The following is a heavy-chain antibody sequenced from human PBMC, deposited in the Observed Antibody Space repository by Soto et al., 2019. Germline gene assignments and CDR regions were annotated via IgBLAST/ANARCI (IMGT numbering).Heavy chain of an antibody. D-gene: IGHD2-2*01. Sequence: EVQLVQSGGDLVQPGGSLRLSCVASGFTFNTYWMTWVRQAPGMGLEWVAGIKEDASEEVYVGSVKGRFSISRDNAKNSLYLQLNSLRAEDTAVYYCATAISSPFSNFDSWGQGSLVTVSS. CDR1: GFTFNTYW. V-gene: IGHV3-7*01. J-gene: IGHJ4*02. CDR3: ATAISSPFSNFDS. CDR2: IKEDASEE.